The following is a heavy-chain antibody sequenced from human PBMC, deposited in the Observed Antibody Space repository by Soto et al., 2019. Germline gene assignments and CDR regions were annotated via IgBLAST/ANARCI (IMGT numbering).Heavy chain of an antibody. CDR1: GFTFSSYE. D-gene: IGHD3-22*01. CDR3: ARESSIYYDSSGYYYGHYYGMDV. V-gene: IGHV3-48*03. CDR2: ISSSGSTI. J-gene: IGHJ6*02. Sequence: GGSLRLSCADSGFTFSSYEMNWVRQAPRKGLEWVSYISSSGSTIYYADSVKGRFTISRDNAKNSLYLQMNSLRAEDTAVYYCARESSIYYDSSGYYYGHYYGMDVWGQGTTVTVSS.